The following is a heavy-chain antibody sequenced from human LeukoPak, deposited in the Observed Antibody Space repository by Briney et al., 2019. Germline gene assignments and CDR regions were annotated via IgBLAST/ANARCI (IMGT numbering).Heavy chain of an antibody. Sequence: GGSLRLSCASSRFTFSNSIFHWVRQAPGKGLEWVSAISGSGGYTYYADSVKGRFTISRDNSQNTVWLQMNSLRAEDTAVYYCARSLDVEGTSSWYFGRFDHWGQGTLVTVSS. CDR1: RFTFSNSI. CDR3: ARSLDVEGTSSWYFGRFDH. D-gene: IGHD6-13*01. J-gene: IGHJ4*02. CDR2: ISGSGGYT. V-gene: IGHV3-23*01.